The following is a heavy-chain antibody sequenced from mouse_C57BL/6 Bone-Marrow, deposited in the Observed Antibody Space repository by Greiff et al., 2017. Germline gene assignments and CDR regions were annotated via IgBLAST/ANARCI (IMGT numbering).Heavy chain of an antibody. Sequence: VQLQQPGAELVMPGASVKLSCKASGYTFTSYWIHWVKQRPGQGLEWIGEIDPSDSYPNYNQQFKGNSTLSVDKSSSTAYMQLSSRTSEDSAVYYCARRGYYGSSYRSMDYWGQGTSGTVSS. CDR1: GYTFTSYW. J-gene: IGHJ4*01. CDR3: ARRGYYGSSYRSMDY. D-gene: IGHD1-1*01. V-gene: IGHV1-69*01. CDR2: IDPSDSYP.